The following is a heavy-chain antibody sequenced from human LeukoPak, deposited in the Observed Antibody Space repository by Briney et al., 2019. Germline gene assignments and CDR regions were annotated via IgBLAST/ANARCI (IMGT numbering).Heavy chain of an antibody. Sequence: GGSLRLSCAASGLTLSSYTMSWVRQAPGKGLEWVPSISGSEGYTYYADSVKGRFTISRDNSENTLYLQMSSLRAEDTAVYYCATPTTYFHDSSAFDWGQGTLVTVSS. V-gene: IGHV3-23*01. CDR3: ATPTTYFHDSSAFD. J-gene: IGHJ4*02. CDR2: ISGSEGYT. D-gene: IGHD3-22*01. CDR1: GLTLSSYT.